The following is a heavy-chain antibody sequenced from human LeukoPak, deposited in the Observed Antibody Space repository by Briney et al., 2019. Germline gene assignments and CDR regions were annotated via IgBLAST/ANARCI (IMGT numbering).Heavy chain of an antibody. CDR3: ARDPTTSQGSDAFDI. V-gene: IGHV3-7*01. D-gene: IGHD1-1*01. CDR2: IKPDGSEK. Sequence: GGSLRLSCAASGFTFSNYWMGWVRQAPGKGLEWVANIKPDGSEKYYVDSVKGRFTISRDNAKNSLNLQMGSLRAEDTAVYYCARDPTTSQGSDAFDIWSQGTRVTVSS. CDR1: GFTFSNYW. J-gene: IGHJ3*02.